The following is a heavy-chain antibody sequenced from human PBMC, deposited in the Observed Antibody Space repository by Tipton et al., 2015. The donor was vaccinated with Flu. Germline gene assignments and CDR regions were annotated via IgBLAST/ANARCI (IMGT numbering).Heavy chain of an antibody. CDR3: ASFPSGVGTVARDFFFDY. CDR1: GFTFSSYA. CDR2: ISYDGSNK. J-gene: IGHJ4*02. V-gene: IGHV3-30-3*01. D-gene: IGHD6-19*01. Sequence: SLRLSCAASGFTFSSYAMHWVRQAPGKGLEWVAVISYDGSNKYYADSVKGRFTISRDNSKNTLYLQMNSLRAQETAVYYCASFPSGVGTVARDFFFDYGGQGPLVTVSS.